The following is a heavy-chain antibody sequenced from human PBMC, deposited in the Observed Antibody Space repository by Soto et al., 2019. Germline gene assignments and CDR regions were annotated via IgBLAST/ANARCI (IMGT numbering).Heavy chain of an antibody. CDR3: AREMATTYAFDI. CDR2: ISSSGSII. D-gene: IGHD5-12*01. J-gene: IGHJ3*02. CDR1: GFTFSDYP. V-gene: IGHV3-11*01. Sequence: QVQLVESGGGLVKPGGSLRLSCAASGFTFSDYPMSWIRQAPGKGLECISYISSSGSIIDYADSVKGRFTISRDNAKNSLYLQMNSLRAEDTAVYYCAREMATTYAFDIWGQGTMVTVSS.